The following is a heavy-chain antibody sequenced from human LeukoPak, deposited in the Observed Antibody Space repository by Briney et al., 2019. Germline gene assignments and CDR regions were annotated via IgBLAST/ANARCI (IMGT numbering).Heavy chain of an antibody. J-gene: IGHJ4*02. V-gene: IGHV3-23*01. CDR3: AKDRGY. CDR1: GFTFSSFT. Sequence: PGGSLRLSCAASGFTFSSFTMTWVRQTPGKWVEWVYGISGSGDATFYADSVNGLFTITRDNSKDTLYLQMSSLRAEDTAIYYCAKDRGYWGQGTLVTVTA. CDR2: ISGSGDAT.